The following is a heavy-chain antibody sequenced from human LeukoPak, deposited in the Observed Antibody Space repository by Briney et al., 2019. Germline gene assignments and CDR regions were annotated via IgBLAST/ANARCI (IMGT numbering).Heavy chain of an antibody. V-gene: IGHV4-30-4*01. CDR2: IYYSGST. J-gene: IGHJ4*02. CDR1: GGSISSGDSY. Sequence: SETLSLTCTVSGGSISSGDSYWSWIRQPPGKGLEWIGYIYYSGSTYYNPSLKSRVTISVDTSKNQFSLKLSSVTAADTAVYYCARDLTGSSSLYFDYWGQGTLVTVSS. D-gene: IGHD6-6*01. CDR3: ARDLTGSSSLYFDY.